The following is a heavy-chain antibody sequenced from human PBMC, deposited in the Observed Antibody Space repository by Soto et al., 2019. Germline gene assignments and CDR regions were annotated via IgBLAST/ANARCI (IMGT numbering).Heavy chain of an antibody. CDR2: IVVGSGNT. V-gene: IGHV1-58*01. CDR3: AVRYCSSTSCPYYYYGMDV. J-gene: IGHJ6*01. D-gene: IGHD2-2*01. CDR1: GFTFTSSA. Sequence: SVKVSCKASGFTFTSSAVQWVRQARGQRLEWIGWIVVGSGNTNYAQKFQERVTITRDMSTSTAYMELSSLRSEDTAVYYCAVRYCSSTSCPYYYYGMDVWGQGTTVTVSS.